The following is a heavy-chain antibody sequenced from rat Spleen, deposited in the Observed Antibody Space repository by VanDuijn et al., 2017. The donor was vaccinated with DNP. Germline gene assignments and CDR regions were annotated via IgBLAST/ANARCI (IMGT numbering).Heavy chain of an antibody. CDR2: INSEGTT. Sequence: EVQLQESGPGLVKPSQSLSLTCSVTGYSITSDYRWNWIRKFPGNKLEWMGYINSEGTTNYNPSLKSRISITRDTSKNRFFLQVKSITTEDTATYYCARSTDCGCNWDYWGQGVMVPVSS. CDR1: GYSITSDYR. J-gene: IGHJ2*01. D-gene: IGHD1-4*01. CDR3: ARSTDCGCNWDY. V-gene: IGHV3-3*01.